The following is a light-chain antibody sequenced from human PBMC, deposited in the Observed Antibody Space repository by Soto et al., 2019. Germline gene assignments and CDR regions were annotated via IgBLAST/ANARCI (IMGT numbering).Light chain of an antibody. V-gene: IGLV2-14*01. CDR1: SSDVGGYNY. J-gene: IGLJ1*01. CDR3: SSYTSSSTYV. Sequence: QSALTQPASVSGSPGQSITISCTGTSSDVGGYNYVSWYQQHPGKAPKLMIYEVSNRPSGVSNRFSGSKSGNTASLNISGLQAEDEADYYGSSYTSSSTYVLGTGTKVXV. CDR2: EVS.